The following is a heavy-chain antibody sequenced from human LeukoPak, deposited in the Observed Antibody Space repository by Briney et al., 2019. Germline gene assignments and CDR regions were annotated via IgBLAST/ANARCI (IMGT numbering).Heavy chain of an antibody. J-gene: IGHJ4*02. V-gene: IGHV3-48*02. CDR2: IGSGSNTI. CDR3: ARAMRSGYDY. Sequence: GGSLRLSCAASGFTLSSYSMNWVRQAPGKGLEWVSYIGSGSNTIHYADSVKGRFTISRDNAKNSLYLQMNSLRDEDTAVYYCARAMRSGYDYWGQGTLVTVSS. CDR1: GFTLSSYS. D-gene: IGHD5-12*01.